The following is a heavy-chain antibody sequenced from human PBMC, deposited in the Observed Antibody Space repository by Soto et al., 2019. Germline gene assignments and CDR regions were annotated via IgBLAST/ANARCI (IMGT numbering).Heavy chain of an antibody. CDR3: ARWVKNCTNGVCYPRFYYFDY. CDR1: GGSFSGYY. D-gene: IGHD2-8*01. CDR2: INHSGST. Sequence: QVQLQQWGAGLLKPSETLSLTCAVYGGSFSGYYWSWIRQPPGKGLAWIGEINHSGSTNYNPSLKSRVTISVDTSKNQFSLKLSSVTAADTAVYYCARWVKNCTNGVCYPRFYYFDYWGQGTLVTVSS. J-gene: IGHJ4*02. V-gene: IGHV4-34*01.